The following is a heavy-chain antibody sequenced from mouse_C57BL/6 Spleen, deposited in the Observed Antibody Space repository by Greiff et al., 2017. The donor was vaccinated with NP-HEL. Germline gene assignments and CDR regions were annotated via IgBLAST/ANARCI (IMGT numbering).Heavy chain of an antibody. V-gene: IGHV14-2*01. CDR3: AKTAQATSYAMDY. J-gene: IGHJ4*01. Sequence: EVKLVESGAELVKPGASVKLSCTASGFNIKDYYMHWVKQRTEQGLEWIGRIDPEDDETKYAPKFQGKATITADTSSNTAYLQLSSLTSEDTAVYYCAKTAQATSYAMDYWGQGTSVTVSS. CDR2: IDPEDDET. D-gene: IGHD3-2*02. CDR1: GFNIKDYY.